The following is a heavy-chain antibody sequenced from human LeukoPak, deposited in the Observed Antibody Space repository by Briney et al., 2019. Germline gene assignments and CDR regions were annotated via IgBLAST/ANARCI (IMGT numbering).Heavy chain of an antibody. Sequence: SVKVSCKASGGTFSNYAISWVRQAPGQGLEWMGGIIPIFGTANYAQKFQGRVTITTDESTSTAYMELSSLRSEDTAVYYCANEGYYYDSSGYLDYWGQGTLVTVSS. CDR3: ANEGYYYDSSGYLDY. CDR2: IIPIFGTA. CDR1: GGTFSNYA. V-gene: IGHV1-69*05. J-gene: IGHJ4*02. D-gene: IGHD3-22*01.